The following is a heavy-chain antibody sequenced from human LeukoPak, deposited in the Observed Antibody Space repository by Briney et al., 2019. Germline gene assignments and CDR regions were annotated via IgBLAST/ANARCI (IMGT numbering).Heavy chain of an antibody. CDR1: GFTFSDYP. D-gene: IGHD3-10*01. CDR3: ARQKYGSGSYYRDDYYYGMDV. Sequence: GGALRLSCAASGFTFSDYPRHWVRQAPDKGLEGVAVISCDGCFKYYAVSVKRRFTISRDNSKNTLYLQMNSLRVEDTAVYYCARQKYGSGSYYRDDYYYGMDVWGQGTTVTVSS. CDR2: ISCDGCFK. V-gene: IGHV3-30*04. J-gene: IGHJ6*02.